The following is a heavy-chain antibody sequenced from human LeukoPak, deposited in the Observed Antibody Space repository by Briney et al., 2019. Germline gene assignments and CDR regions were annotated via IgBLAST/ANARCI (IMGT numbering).Heavy chain of an antibody. CDR2: ISSSSSYI. Sequence: PGGSLRLXCAASGFTFSSYSMNWVRQAPGKGLEWVSSISSSSSYIYYADSLKARFPTSTASPKNSLYLQMNSLRAEDTAVYYCARVPREASLYSSSRYLLYFDYWGQGTLVTVSS. CDR1: GFTFSSYS. J-gene: IGHJ4*02. V-gene: IGHV3-21*01. D-gene: IGHD6-13*01. CDR3: ARVPREASLYSSSRYLLYFDY.